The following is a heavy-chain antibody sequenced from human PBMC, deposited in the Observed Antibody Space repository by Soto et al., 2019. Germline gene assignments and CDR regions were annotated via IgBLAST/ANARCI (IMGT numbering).Heavy chain of an antibody. CDR3: AKGRRIQLWLLDAFDI. CDR2: ISYDGSNK. D-gene: IGHD5-18*01. J-gene: IGHJ3*02. Sequence: QVQLVESGGGVVQPGRSLRLSCAASGFTFSSYGMHWVRQAPGKGLEWVAVISYDGSNKYYADSVKGRFTISRDNSKNTLYLKMNSLRAEDTAVYYCAKGRRIQLWLLDAFDIWGQGTMVTVSS. V-gene: IGHV3-30*18. CDR1: GFTFSSYG.